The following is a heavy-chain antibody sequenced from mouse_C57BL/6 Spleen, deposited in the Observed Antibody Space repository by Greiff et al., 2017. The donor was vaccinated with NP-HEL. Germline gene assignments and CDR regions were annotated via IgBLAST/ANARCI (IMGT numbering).Heavy chain of an antibody. J-gene: IGHJ3*01. CDR1: GYTFTDYN. CDR2: INPNNGGT. D-gene: IGHD2-12*01. Sequence: VQLQQSGPELVKPGASVKIPCKASGYTFTDYNMDWVKQSHGKSLEWIGDINPNNGGTIYNQKFKGKTTLTVDKSSSTAYMELRSLTSEDTAVYYCALYSPDWFAYWGQGTLVTVSA. V-gene: IGHV1-18*01. CDR3: ALYSPDWFAY.